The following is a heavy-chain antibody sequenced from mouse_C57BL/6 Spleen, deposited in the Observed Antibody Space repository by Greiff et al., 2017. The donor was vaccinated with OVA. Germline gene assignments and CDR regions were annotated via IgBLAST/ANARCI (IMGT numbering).Heavy chain of an antibody. CDR3: ARSDGYDSVFDY. D-gene: IGHD2-2*01. CDR1: GYTFTSYW. V-gene: IGHV1-61*01. Sequence: QVQLQQPGAELVRPGSSVKLSCKASGYTFTSYWMDWVKQRPGQGLEWIGNIYPSDSETHYNQKFKDKATVTVDKSSSTAYMQLSSLTSEDSAVYYCARSDGYDSVFDYWGQGTTLTVSS. J-gene: IGHJ2*01. CDR2: IYPSDSET.